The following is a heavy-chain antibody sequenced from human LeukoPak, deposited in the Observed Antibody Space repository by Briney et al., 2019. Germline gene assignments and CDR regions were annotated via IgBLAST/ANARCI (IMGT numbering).Heavy chain of an antibody. V-gene: IGHV3-66*01. D-gene: IGHD6-19*01. CDR2: IYSGGST. Sequence: GVSLRLSCAASGFALSTFFIHWVRQAPGKGLEWVSIIYSGGSTNYADSVKGRFTISRDNSKSTLYLQMNSLRAEDTAVYYCTRTSSGWYSYWGQGTLVTVSS. CDR3: TRTSSGWYSY. CDR1: GFALSTFF. J-gene: IGHJ4*02.